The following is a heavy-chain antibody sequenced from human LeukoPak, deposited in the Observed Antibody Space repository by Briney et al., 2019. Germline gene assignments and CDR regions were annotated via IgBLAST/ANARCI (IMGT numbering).Heavy chain of an antibody. CDR3: ARGNYDILTSYYVWFDY. CDR2: ISSGGSII. CDR1: GFTFSSYE. Sequence: PGGSLRLSCAASGFTFSSYEMNWVRQAPGKGLEWVSYISSGGSIIYYADSVKGRFTISRDNTKNSLYLQMDSLRAEDTAVYYCARGNYDILTSYYVWFDYWGQGTLVTVSS. D-gene: IGHD3-9*01. J-gene: IGHJ4*02. V-gene: IGHV3-48*03.